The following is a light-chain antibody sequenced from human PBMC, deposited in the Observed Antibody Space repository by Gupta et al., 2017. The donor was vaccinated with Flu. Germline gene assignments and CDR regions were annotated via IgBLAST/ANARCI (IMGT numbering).Light chain of an antibody. Sequence: AALSWRASQSVRSNYLAWYQQKPVPAPRLLIWGASNRATGIPDRFSGGGSGTDFTLTIGSLEPEDSAVYYCQQYGTSPQITFGQGTRLEIK. CDR2: GAS. V-gene: IGKV3-20*01. CDR3: QQYGTSPQIT. J-gene: IGKJ5*01. CDR1: QSVRSNY.